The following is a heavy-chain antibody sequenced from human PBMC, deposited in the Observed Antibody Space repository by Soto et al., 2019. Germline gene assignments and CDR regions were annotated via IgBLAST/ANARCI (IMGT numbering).Heavy chain of an antibody. V-gene: IGHV3-23*01. CDR3: AKDKEPDGAWDIDY. J-gene: IGHJ4*01. D-gene: IGHD4-17*01. CDR1: GFTFRSYT. CDR2: IIGANGDT. Sequence: EVQLLESGGDLVQPGGPLRLSCQPSGFTFRSYTMTWVRRPPGKGREGVSSIIGANGDTFSADSVTGRFTISRDISKSTLYLQMNGLRVEDTAIYYCAKDKEPDGAWDIDYWGHGTLVTVSS.